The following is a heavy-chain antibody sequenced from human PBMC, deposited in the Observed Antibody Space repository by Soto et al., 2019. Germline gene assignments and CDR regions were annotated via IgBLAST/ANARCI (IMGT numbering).Heavy chain of an antibody. J-gene: IGHJ4*02. CDR3: ATGGRVPHYYDSSGYYSICY. D-gene: IGHD3-22*01. V-gene: IGHV1-24*01. CDR2: FDPEDGET. CDR1: GYTLTELS. Sequence: ASVKVSCKVSGYTLTELSMHWVRQAPGKGLEWMGGFDPEDGETIYAQKFQGRVTMTEDTSTDTAYMELSSLRSEDTAVYYCATGGRVPHYYDSSGYYSICYWGQGTLVTVSS.